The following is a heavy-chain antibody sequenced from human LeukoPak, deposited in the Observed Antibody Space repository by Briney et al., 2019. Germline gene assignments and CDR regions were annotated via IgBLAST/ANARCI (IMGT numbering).Heavy chain of an antibody. J-gene: IGHJ6*03. D-gene: IGHD2-15*01. CDR3: ARGVVGLPRNYYYMDV. CDR1: GGTFSSYA. CDR2: IIPIFGTA. Sequence: ASVKVSCKASGGTFSSYAISWVRQAPGQGLEWMGGIIPIFGTANYAQKFQGRVTITTDESTSTAYMELSSLRSEDTAVYYCARGVVGLPRNYYYMDVWGKGTTVTVSS. V-gene: IGHV1-69*05.